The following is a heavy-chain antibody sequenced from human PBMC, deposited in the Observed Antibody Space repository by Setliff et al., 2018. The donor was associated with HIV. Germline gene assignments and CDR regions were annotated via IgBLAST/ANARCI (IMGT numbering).Heavy chain of an antibody. D-gene: IGHD1-26*01. CDR2: ISTSNGYT. V-gene: IGHV1-18*01. CDR1: GYTFSSYE. Sequence: GASVKVSCKASGYTFSSYEISWVRQAPGQGLEWMGRISTSNGYTNYAQKLQGRATVTTDTSTSTAYMELRGLRSDDTAVYYCARGGSYWGDAFDIWGQGTMVTVSS. J-gene: IGHJ3*02. CDR3: ARGGSYWGDAFDI.